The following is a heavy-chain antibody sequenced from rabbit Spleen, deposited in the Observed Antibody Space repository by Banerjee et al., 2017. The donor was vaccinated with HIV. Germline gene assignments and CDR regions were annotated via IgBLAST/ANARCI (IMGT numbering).Heavy chain of an antibody. D-gene: IGHD1-1*01. CDR2: MNSKNGEN. CDR1: GFSLIYNNV. V-gene: IGHV1S45*01. J-gene: IGHJ4*01. CDR3: ARDLADVIGWNFGL. Sequence: QEQLEESGGGLVKPGGSLALSCKGSGFSLIYNNVMCWVRQAPGKGLEWIACMNSKNGENVYANWAKGRFTISKTSSTMVTLQMTSLTAADTATYFCARDLADVIGWNFGLWGPGTLVTVS.